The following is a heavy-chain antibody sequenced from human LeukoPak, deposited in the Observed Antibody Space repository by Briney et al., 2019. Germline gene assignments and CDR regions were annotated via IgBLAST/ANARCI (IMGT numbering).Heavy chain of an antibody. CDR2: IAYTGTA. Sequence: SETLSLTCTVSPGSISTTTYYWGWLRQPPGKGLEWIGTIAYTGTANYNPSLESRITLSRDTSKNQVSLKLSSVTAADTAVYYCAGDRNNRYWFYYWGQGTLVTVSS. CDR1: PGSISTTTYY. V-gene: IGHV4-39*07. J-gene: IGHJ4*02. D-gene: IGHD2-8*02. CDR3: AGDRNNRYWFYY.